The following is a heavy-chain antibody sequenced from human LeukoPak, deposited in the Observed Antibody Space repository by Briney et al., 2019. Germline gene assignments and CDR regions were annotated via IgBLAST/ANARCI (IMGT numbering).Heavy chain of an antibody. Sequence: GGSLRLSCAASGFTVSSNYMSWVRQAPGKGLEWVSVIYSGGSTYYADSVKGRFTISRDNSKNTLYLQMNSLRAEDTAVYYCARVEMATSDAFDIWGQGTMVTVSS. CDR3: ARVEMATSDAFDI. D-gene: IGHD5-24*01. J-gene: IGHJ3*02. CDR2: IYSGGST. V-gene: IGHV3-53*01. CDR1: GFTVSSNY.